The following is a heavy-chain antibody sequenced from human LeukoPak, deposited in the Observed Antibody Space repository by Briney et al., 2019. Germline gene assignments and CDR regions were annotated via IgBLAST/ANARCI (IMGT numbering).Heavy chain of an antibody. V-gene: IGHV3-74*01. CDR1: GFTFTTYW. Sequence: GGSLRLSCAASGFTFTTYWMHWVRQAPGKGLVWVSRITSDGSSTSYADSVKGRSTISRDNAKNMLYLQMNSLRAEDTAVYYCARDGAPSDWLDVWGQGTTVTVSS. CDR2: ITSDGSST. D-gene: IGHD3-9*01. J-gene: IGHJ6*02. CDR3: ARDGAPSDWLDV.